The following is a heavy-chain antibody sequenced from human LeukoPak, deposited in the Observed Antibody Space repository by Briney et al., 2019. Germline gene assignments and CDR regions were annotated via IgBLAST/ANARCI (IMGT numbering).Heavy chain of an antibody. V-gene: IGHV3-7*03. CDR3: ARDLGDWSASQIEY. D-gene: IGHD3/OR15-3a*01. CDR1: GFTLRSEW. CDR2: IKPDGSAT. Sequence: PGGSLRLSCAASGFTLRSEWMSWLRQTPEKGLEWVTNIKPDGSATAYVDSVKGRFTISRDNAKNSLFLQMNSLRAEDTAIYYCARDLGDWSASQIEYWGQGTLVTVSS. J-gene: IGHJ4*02.